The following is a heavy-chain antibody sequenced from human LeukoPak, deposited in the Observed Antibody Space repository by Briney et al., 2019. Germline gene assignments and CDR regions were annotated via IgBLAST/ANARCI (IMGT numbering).Heavy chain of an antibody. CDR2: IYESGQTT. D-gene: IGHD2-21*01. CDR1: GFTFSSHA. CDR3: AKDCRIGYSDHFDY. V-gene: IGHV3-23*01. Sequence: TGGSLRLSCVGSGFTFSSHAMSWVRQAPEKGLEWVSGIYESGQTTHYADSVKGRFSISRDNSKNTLYLQMDSLRGEDTAIYYCAKDCRIGYSDHFDYWVQGALVTVSS. J-gene: IGHJ4*02.